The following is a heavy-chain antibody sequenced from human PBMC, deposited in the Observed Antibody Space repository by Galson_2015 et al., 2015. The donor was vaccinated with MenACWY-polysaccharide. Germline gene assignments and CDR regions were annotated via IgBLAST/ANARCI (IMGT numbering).Heavy chain of an antibody. D-gene: IGHD3-10*01. J-gene: IGHJ4*02. V-gene: IGHV4-39*07. CDR2: IYFSGDT. CDR1: RGSIIARDYC. CDR3: AAYYASGSSFAY. Sequence: SETLSLTCSVSRGSIIARDYCWGWIRQTPGKGLEWMGTIYFSGDTFYNPSLKGRITISLDTSRNQFSLKLTSVTAADTAVYFCAAYYASGSSFAYWGQGTLVPVSS.